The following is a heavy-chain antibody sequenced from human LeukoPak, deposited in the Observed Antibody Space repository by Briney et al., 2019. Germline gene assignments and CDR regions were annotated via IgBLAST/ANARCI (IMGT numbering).Heavy chain of an antibody. CDR2: ISAYNGNT. V-gene: IGHV1-18*04. J-gene: IGHJ3*02. CDR1: GYTFTSYG. CDR3: ARPRIAAAGAFDAFDI. Sequence: ASVKVSCKASGYTFTSYGISWARQAPGQGLEWMGWISAYNGNTNYAQKLQGRVTMTTDTSTSTAYMELRSLRSDDTAVYYCARPRIAAAGAFDAFDIWGQGTMVTVSS. D-gene: IGHD6-13*01.